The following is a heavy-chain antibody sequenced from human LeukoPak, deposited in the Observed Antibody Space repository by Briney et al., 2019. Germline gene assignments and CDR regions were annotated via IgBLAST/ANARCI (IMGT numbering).Heavy chain of an antibody. Sequence: SETLSLTCTVAAGSISSYYCSCIRQPPGKGLEWIGYMDDSGSTNYNPSLTSRVTISEDTSKNQLSLKLGSVTAADTAVYYCARHSSGSGGAFQYWGQGTPVTVSS. J-gene: IGHJ4*02. CDR2: MDDSGST. CDR3: ARHSSGSGGAFQY. CDR1: AGSISSYY. D-gene: IGHD6-19*01. V-gene: IGHV4-59*08.